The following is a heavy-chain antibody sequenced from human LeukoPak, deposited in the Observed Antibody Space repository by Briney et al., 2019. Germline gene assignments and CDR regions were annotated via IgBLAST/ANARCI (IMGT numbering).Heavy chain of an antibody. CDR3: ARGDRRRGYSYGNFDY. Sequence: SETLSLTCTVSGGSISSYYWSWIRQPPGKGLEWIGYIYYSGSTNYNPSLKSRVTISVDTSKNQFSLKLSSVTAADTAVFYCARGDRRRGYSYGNFDYWGQGTLVTVSS. V-gene: IGHV4-59*01. D-gene: IGHD5-18*01. CDR1: GGSISSYY. CDR2: IYYSGST. J-gene: IGHJ4*02.